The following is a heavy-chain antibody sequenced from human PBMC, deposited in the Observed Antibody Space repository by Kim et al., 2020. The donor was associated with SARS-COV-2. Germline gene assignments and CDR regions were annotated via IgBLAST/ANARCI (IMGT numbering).Heavy chain of an antibody. CDR3: ARDLTGFGWFDP. CDR2: IAAAGDT. D-gene: IGHD3-16*01. V-gene: IGHV3-13*01. J-gene: IGHJ5*02. CDR1: GFTFSSYD. Sequence: GGSLRLSCAASGFTFSSYDMHWVRQATGKGLEWVSTIAAAGDTYYPGSVKGRFTISRDNAKNSLYLQMDSLRVGDTGVYYCARDLTGFGWFDPWGQGTLV.